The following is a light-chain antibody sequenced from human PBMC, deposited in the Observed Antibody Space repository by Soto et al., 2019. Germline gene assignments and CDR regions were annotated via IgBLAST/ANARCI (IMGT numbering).Light chain of an antibody. V-gene: IGKV3-15*01. CDR1: QSVSSS. CDR2: GAS. CDR3: QQYNNWPPGT. J-gene: IGKJ2*01. Sequence: EIVLTQSPATLSVSPGERATLSCRASQSVSSSLAWYQQKPEQAPSLLIYGASTRATGVPARFSGSGSGTEFTLTISSLQSEDFAVYYCQQYNNWPPGTFGQGPKLEIK.